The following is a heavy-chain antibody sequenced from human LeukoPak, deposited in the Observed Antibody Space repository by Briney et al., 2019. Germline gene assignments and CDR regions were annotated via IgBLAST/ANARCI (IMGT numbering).Heavy chain of an antibody. D-gene: IGHD2-2*01. J-gene: IGHJ6*02. V-gene: IGHV1-18*01. Sequence: ASVKVSCKASGYTFKTYGISWVRQAPGQGLEWMGWISVYHGNTNYAQRFQGRLTVTTDRSTSTAYMELRTLRYDDTAVYYCARELIPAAQTGAYGMDVWGQGTTVTVS. CDR2: ISVYHGNT. CDR3: ARELIPAAQTGAYGMDV. CDR1: GYTFKTYG.